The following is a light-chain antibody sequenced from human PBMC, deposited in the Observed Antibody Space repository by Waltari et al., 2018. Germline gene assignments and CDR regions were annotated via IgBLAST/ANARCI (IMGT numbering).Light chain of an antibody. Sequence: QSVLTQPPSVTAAPGQKVTISCAGSSSNIGSSDVSWYQQVPGTAPKLLIFATILRPSGIPDRCSGSKSGTSATLDITGLQTGDEANYYCATWDTSLSAGVFGGGTKLTVL. J-gene: IGLJ3*02. CDR3: ATWDTSLSAGV. CDR2: ATI. V-gene: IGLV1-51*01. CDR1: SSNIGSSD.